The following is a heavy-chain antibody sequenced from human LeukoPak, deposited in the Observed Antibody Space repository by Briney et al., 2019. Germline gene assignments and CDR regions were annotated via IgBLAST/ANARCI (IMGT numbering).Heavy chain of an antibody. CDR3: AKDVRYPGYYYYMDV. Sequence: GGSLRLSCAASGFTFSSYGMHWVRQAPGKGLEWVAFIRYDGSNKYYADSVKGRFTISRDNSKNTLYLQMNSLRAEDTAVYYCAKDVRYPGYYYYMDVWGKGTTVTVSS. D-gene: IGHD2-15*01. V-gene: IGHV3-30*02. CDR2: IRYDGSNK. J-gene: IGHJ6*03. CDR1: GFTFSSYG.